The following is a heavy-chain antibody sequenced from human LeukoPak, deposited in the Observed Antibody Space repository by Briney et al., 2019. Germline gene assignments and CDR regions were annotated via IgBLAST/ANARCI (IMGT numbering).Heavy chain of an antibody. CDR3: ARGYCSGGSCNWGQFDS. Sequence: GGPLRLSCAASGFTFSSYAMTWVRQAPGKGLEWVSVVSGSGGTTYYADSVKGRFTISRDNSLSTLSLQMKSLRVEDTALYYCARGYCSGGSCNWGQFDSWGQGALVTVSS. CDR1: GFTFSSYA. D-gene: IGHD2-15*01. J-gene: IGHJ4*02. V-gene: IGHV3-23*01. CDR2: VSGSGGTT.